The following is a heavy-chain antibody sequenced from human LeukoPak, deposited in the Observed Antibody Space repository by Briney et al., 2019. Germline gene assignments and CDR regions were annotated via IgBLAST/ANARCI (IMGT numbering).Heavy chain of an antibody. D-gene: IGHD3-3*01. J-gene: IGHJ4*02. CDR1: GGSISSYY. CDR2: IYYSGST. Sequence: SETLSLTCTVSGGSISSYYWSWIRQPPGKGLEWIGYIYYSGSTNYNPSLKSRVTISVDTSKNQFSLKLSSVTAADTAVYYCARGLEWLPSDYWGQGTLVTVSS. V-gene: IGHV4-59*01. CDR3: ARGLEWLPSDY.